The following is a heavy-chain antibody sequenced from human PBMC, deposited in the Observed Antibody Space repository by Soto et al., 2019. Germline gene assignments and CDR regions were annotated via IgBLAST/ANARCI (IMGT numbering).Heavy chain of an antibody. J-gene: IGHJ4*02. D-gene: IGHD3-22*01. CDR3: ARDAYYYDSSEVTYFDY. Sequence: GGSLRLSCAASGFTFSSYAMHWVRQAPGKGLEWVAVISYDGSNIYYADSVKGRFTISRDNSKNTLYLQMNSLRAEDTAVYYCARDAYYYDSSEVTYFDYWGQGTLVTVSS. CDR2: ISYDGSNI. V-gene: IGHV3-30-3*01. CDR1: GFTFSSYA.